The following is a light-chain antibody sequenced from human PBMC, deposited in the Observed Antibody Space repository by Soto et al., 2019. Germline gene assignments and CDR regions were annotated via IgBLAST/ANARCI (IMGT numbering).Light chain of an antibody. Sequence: DMQMTQSPSSVSASLGARVTITCRASQAIHTWLAWYQQKPGQAPKVLIYGASQLQSGVPSRFSGSGSRTDFTLTISSLQSEDFATYDCPHANSFPFTFGPGPKVDVK. V-gene: IGKV1-12*01. CDR3: PHANSFPFT. J-gene: IGKJ3*01. CDR2: GAS. CDR1: QAIHTW.